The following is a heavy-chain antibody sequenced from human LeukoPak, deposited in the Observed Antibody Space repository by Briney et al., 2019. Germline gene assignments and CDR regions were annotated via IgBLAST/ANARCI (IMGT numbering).Heavy chain of an antibody. CDR2: ISHSGST. D-gene: IGHD1-26*01. J-gene: IGHJ4*02. Sequence: SETLSLTCAVSDYSISSGFYWGWIRQPPGKGLEWIGSISHSGSTYYNPSLKGRVTISVDTSNNQFSLNLWSVTAADTAVYYCARDLSGGTHDYWGQGTLVTVSS. CDR3: ARDLSGGTHDY. CDR1: DYSISSGFY. V-gene: IGHV4-38-2*02.